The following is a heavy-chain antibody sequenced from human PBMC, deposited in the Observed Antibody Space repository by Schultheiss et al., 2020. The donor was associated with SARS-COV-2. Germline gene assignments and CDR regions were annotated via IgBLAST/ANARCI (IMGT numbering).Heavy chain of an antibody. CDR3: AKDLRVGCSSTSCYTANMDV. CDR2: IYSGGST. J-gene: IGHJ6*03. Sequence: GGSLRLSCAASGFTVSSNYMSWVRQAPGKGLEWVSVIYSGGSTYYADSVKGRFTISRHNSKNTLYLQMNSLRAEDTAVYYCAKDLRVGCSSTSCYTANMDVWGKGTTVTVSS. V-gene: IGHV3-53*01. D-gene: IGHD2-2*02. CDR1: GFTVSSNY.